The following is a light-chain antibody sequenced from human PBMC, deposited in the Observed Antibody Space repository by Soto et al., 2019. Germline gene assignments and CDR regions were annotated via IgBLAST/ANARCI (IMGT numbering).Light chain of an antibody. Sequence: QSVLTQPASVSGSPGQSITISCTGTSSDVGAYNFVSWYQQHPGKAPKLIIYDVNNRPSEVSNRFSGSKSGNTASLTISGLQAEDEGDYYCSSFTTGLNHVFGIGTKLTVL. CDR3: SSFTTGLNHV. J-gene: IGLJ1*01. CDR2: DVN. V-gene: IGLV2-14*03. CDR1: SSDVGAYNF.